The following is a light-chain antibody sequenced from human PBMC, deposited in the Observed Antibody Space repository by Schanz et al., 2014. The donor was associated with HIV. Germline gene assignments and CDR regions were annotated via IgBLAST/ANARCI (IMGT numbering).Light chain of an antibody. CDR1: SSDVGSYNL. CDR2: DVS. V-gene: IGLV2-14*02. J-gene: IGLJ2*01. Sequence: QSALTQPASVSGSPGQSITISCTGTSSDVGSYNLVSWYQQHPGKAPKLMIYDVSNRPSGVSNRFSGSKSGNTASLTISGLQAEDEADYYCSSYTSSSTLVFGGGTKADRP. CDR3: SSYTSSSTLV.